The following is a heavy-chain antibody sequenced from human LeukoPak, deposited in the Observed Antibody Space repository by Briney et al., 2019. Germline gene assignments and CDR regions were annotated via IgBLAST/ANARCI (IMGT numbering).Heavy chain of an antibody. D-gene: IGHD3-3*01. Sequence: GESLKISCKGSGYSFTSYWIGWVRQMPGKGLEWMGIIYHGDSDTRYSPSFQGQVTISADKSISTAYLQWSSLKASDTAMYYCARHCRKYDFWSGYGLYYYYYMDVWGKGTTVTVSS. CDR1: GYSFTSYW. CDR3: ARHCRKYDFWSGYGLYYYYYMDV. CDR2: IYHGDSDT. V-gene: IGHV5-51*01. J-gene: IGHJ6*03.